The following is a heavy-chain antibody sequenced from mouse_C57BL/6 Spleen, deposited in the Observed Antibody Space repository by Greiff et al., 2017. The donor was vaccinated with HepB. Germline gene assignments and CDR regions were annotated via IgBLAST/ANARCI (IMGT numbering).Heavy chain of an antibody. D-gene: IGHD2-4*01. V-gene: IGHV1-81*01. CDR2: IYPRSGNT. CDR1: GYTFTSYG. Sequence: VQLQQSGAELARPGASVKLSCKASGYTFTSYGISWVKQRTGQGLEWIGEIYPRSGNTYYNEKFKGKATLTADKSSSTAYMELRSLTSEDSAVYFCARPLYYDYDQGDYWGQGTTLTVSS. J-gene: IGHJ2*01. CDR3: ARPLYYDYDQGDY.